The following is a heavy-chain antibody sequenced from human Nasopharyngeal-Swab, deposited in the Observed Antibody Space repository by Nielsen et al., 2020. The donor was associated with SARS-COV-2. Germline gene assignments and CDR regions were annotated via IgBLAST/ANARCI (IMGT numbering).Heavy chain of an antibody. CDR2: ITASGANT. J-gene: IGHJ4*02. CDR1: GFTFSNYA. D-gene: IGHD3-10*01. Sequence: GESLKISCAASGFTFSNYAMSWVRQAPGKGLEWVSGITASGANTYHADSVKGRFTISRDNSKNMLYLQMISLRADDTAVYYCAKAYSYGSGSSYATFDSWGQGTLVTASS. CDR3: AKAYSYGSGSSYATFDS. V-gene: IGHV3-23*01.